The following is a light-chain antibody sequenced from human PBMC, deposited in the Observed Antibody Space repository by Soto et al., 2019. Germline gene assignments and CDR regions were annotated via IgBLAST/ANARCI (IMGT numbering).Light chain of an antibody. CDR2: GAS. J-gene: IGKJ1*01. V-gene: IGKV3-15*01. CDR3: QQYNNWPTWT. Sequence: EIVMTQSPATLSVSPGERATLSCRASQSVSSNLAWYQQKPGQAPRLLIYGASTRATGIPARLSGSGSGTEFTLTISILQSEDFAVYYCQQYNNWPTWTFGQGTKVDIK. CDR1: QSVSSN.